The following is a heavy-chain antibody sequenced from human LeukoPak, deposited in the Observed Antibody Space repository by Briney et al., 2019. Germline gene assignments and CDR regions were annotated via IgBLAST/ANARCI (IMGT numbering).Heavy chain of an antibody. CDR3: ASTTVTQAY. CDR1: GGSFSGYY. J-gene: IGHJ4*02. V-gene: IGHV4-34*01. D-gene: IGHD4-17*01. Sequence: SETLSLTCAVYGGSFSGYYWSWIRQPPGKGLEWIGEINHSGSTNYNPSLKSRVTISVDTSKNQFSLKLSSVTAADTAVYYCASTTVTQAYWGQGTLVAVSS. CDR2: INHSGST.